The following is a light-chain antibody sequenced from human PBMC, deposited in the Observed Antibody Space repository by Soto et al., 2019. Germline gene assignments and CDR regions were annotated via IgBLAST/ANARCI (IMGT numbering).Light chain of an antibody. V-gene: IGKV3-15*01. Sequence: EIVMTQSPATLSVSPGERATLSCRASQSVGSNLAWYQQKPGQAPRLLIYVASTRATGLPARFSGSGSGTEFALPISSLQSEDFAVYYCQQYNNWPLTFGGGTKVEIK. CDR1: QSVGSN. J-gene: IGKJ4*01. CDR3: QQYNNWPLT. CDR2: VAS.